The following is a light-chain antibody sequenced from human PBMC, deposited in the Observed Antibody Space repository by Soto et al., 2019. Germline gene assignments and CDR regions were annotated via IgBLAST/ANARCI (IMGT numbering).Light chain of an antibody. CDR2: DAS. Sequence: DIQMTQSPSALSASVGDRVTITCRASQTISSWLAWYQQRPGKAPKLLIYDASTLESGVPSRFSGSGSGTEFTLTISSLQPDGSATYYCQQYNYYRTFGQGTKVEIK. CDR1: QTISSW. V-gene: IGKV1-5*01. J-gene: IGKJ1*01. CDR3: QQYNYYRT.